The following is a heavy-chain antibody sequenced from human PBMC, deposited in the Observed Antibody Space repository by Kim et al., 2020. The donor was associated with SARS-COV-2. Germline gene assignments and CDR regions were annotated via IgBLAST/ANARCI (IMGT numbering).Heavy chain of an antibody. CDR3: ARAIRIRYFDWLLPDY. D-gene: IGHD3-9*01. Sequence: ASVKVSCKASGYTFTGYYMHWVRQAPGQGLEWMGWINPNSGGTNYAQKFQGRVTMTRDTSISTAYMELSRLRSDDTAVYYCARAIRIRYFDWLLPDYWGQGTLVTVSS. CDR2: INPNSGGT. V-gene: IGHV1-2*02. J-gene: IGHJ4*02. CDR1: GYTFTGYY.